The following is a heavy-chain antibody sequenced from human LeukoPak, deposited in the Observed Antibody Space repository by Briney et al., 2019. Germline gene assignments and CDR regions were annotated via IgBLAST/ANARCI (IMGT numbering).Heavy chain of an antibody. D-gene: IGHD3-3*01. J-gene: IGHJ4*02. Sequence: ASVKVSCEASGVTFSSYAISWVRQAPGQGLEWMGWIIPICGTANYAQKFQGRVTITADNSTSTAYMELSSLRSEDTAVYYCARLSNPYYDFWSGFDYWGQGTLVTVSS. V-gene: IGHV1-69*06. CDR3: ARLSNPYYDFWSGFDY. CDR1: GVTFSSYA. CDR2: IIPICGTA.